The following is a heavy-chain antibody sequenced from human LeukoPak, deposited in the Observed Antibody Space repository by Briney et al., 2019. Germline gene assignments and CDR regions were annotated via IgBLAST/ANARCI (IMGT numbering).Heavy chain of an antibody. CDR3: ARATMGNYYYYYYMDV. CDR1: GGSISSGGYY. V-gene: IGHV4-61*02. CDR2: IYSSGST. D-gene: IGHD3-10*01. J-gene: IGHJ6*03. Sequence: PSETLSLTCTVSGGSISSGGYYWSWIRQPAGKGLEWIGRIYSSGSTNYNPSLKSRVTISVDTSKNQFSLKLSSVTAADTAVYYCARATMGNYYYYYYMDVWGKGTTVTVSS.